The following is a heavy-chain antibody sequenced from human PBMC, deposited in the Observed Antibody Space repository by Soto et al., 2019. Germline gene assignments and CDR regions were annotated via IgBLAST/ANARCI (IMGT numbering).Heavy chain of an antibody. CDR2: ISNRGDT. CDR1: GFIVSDTY. D-gene: IGHD2-15*01. Sequence: EVQLVESGGGLVQPGGSLRLSCTASGFIVSDTYVNWVRQAPGKGLEWVSVISNRGDTHYADSVRGRFSLSRDISDNTLHLQMNNLRVEDKAVYYCAREPRYCRGGSCSITGDAYDIWGQRTMVTVSS. CDR3: AREPRYCRGGSCSITGDAYDI. V-gene: IGHV3-66*01. J-gene: IGHJ3*02.